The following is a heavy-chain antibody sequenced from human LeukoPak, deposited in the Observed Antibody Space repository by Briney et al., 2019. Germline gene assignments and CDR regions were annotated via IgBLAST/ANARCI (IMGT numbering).Heavy chain of an antibody. CDR1: GFTFSSYA. J-gene: IGHJ4*02. V-gene: IGHV3-23*01. Sequence: PGGSLRLSCAASGFTFSSYAMSWVRQAPGKGLEWVSAIGGSGGSTYYADSVKGRFTISRDNSKNTLYLQMNSLRAEDTAVYYCAKPWSGGDNFDYWGQGTLVTVSS. CDR2: IGGSGGST. D-gene: IGHD2-21*01. CDR3: AKPWSGGDNFDY.